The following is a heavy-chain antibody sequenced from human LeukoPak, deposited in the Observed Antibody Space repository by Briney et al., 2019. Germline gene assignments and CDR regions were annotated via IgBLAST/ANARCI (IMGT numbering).Heavy chain of an antibody. Sequence: GGSLRLSCAASVFTFSDHSMNWVRQSPGKGLEWVSYISSSGSTIYYADSVKGRFTISRDNAKNSLYLQMNSLRAEDTAVYYCARALERDGMDVWGQGTTVTVSS. J-gene: IGHJ6*02. CDR1: VFTFSDHS. D-gene: IGHD1-1*01. CDR3: ARALERDGMDV. V-gene: IGHV3-11*01. CDR2: ISSSGSTI.